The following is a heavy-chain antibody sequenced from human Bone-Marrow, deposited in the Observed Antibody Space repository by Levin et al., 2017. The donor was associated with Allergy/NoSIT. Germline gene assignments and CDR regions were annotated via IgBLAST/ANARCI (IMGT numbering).Heavy chain of an antibody. CDR1: GFSLNTSGEG. Sequence: QTLSLTCTFSGFSLNTSGEGVGWIRQPPGKAPEWLALIYWDDVQRYRPSLRTRLTITKDTSKNQVVLIMTDMDPVDTGTYYCAHKYSYGYGTFDYWGQGTLVAVSS. D-gene: IGHD5-18*01. V-gene: IGHV2-5*02. CDR2: IYWDDVQ. CDR3: AHKYSYGYGTFDY. J-gene: IGHJ4*02.